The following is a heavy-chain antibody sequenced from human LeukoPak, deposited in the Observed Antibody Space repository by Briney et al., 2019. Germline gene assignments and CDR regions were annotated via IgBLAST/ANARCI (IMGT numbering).Heavy chain of an antibody. Sequence: PGGSLRLSCAASGFTFNTYTMNWVRQAPGKGLVWVSRIKIDGSSTFYADSVKGRFTISRDNAKNTLYLQMTSLRAEDTAVYYCARLGARSGSYDYWGQGTLVTVSS. V-gene: IGHV3-74*01. D-gene: IGHD3-10*01. CDR3: ARLGARSGSYDY. J-gene: IGHJ4*02. CDR2: IKIDGSST. CDR1: GFTFNTYT.